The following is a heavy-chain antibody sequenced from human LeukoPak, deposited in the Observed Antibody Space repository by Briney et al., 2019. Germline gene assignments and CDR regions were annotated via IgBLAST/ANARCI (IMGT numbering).Heavy chain of an antibody. V-gene: IGHV5-51*01. D-gene: IGHD4-17*01. J-gene: IGHJ4*02. CDR2: IYPGDSET. Sequence: GESLKISCKASGYSFTSQWIGWVRQMPGKGLEWKGIIYPGDSETRYSPSFQGQVTISADKSISAAYLQWSSLKATDTAMYFCARKHDYGDFPFDYWGQGALVTVSS. CDR3: ARKHDYGDFPFDY. CDR1: GYSFTSQW.